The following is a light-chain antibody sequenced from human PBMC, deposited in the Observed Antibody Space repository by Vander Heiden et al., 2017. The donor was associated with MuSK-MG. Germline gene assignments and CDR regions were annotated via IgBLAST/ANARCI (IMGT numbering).Light chain of an antibody. CDR2: SDD. J-gene: IGLJ3*02. V-gene: IGLV1-44*01. Sequence: QSVLTQPPSASGTPGQRVTISCSGSSSNIGSYTVNWFQQLPGMAPKLLIYSDDQRPSGVPHRFSGSKSGTSASLAISGLQSEDEADYYCATMDDSLNGPNWWFGGGTKLTGL. CDR1: SSNIGSYT. CDR3: ATMDDSLNGPNWW.